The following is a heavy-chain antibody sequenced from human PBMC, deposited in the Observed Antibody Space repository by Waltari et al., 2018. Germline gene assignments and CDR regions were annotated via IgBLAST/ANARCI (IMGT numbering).Heavy chain of an antibody. Sequence: QVQLQQWGAGLLKPSETLSLTCAVYGGSFSGYYWSWIPQPPGKGLEWIGEINHSGSTNYNPSLKSRVTISVDTSKNQFSLKLSSVTAADTAVYYCARPRSSIAPQLGFDPWGQGTLVTVSS. J-gene: IGHJ5*02. V-gene: IGHV4-34*01. CDR1: GGSFSGYY. D-gene: IGHD6-6*01. CDR3: ARPRSSIAPQLGFDP. CDR2: INHSGST.